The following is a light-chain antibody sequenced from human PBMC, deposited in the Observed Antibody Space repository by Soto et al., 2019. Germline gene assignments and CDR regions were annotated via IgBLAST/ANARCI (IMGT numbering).Light chain of an antibody. CDR1: QSISSY. J-gene: IGKJ5*01. V-gene: IGKV1-39*01. CDR3: QQSYRTPPIT. Sequence: DIPMTQSPSTQSASVGDTLTINCRASQSISSYLNWYQQKPGKAPKLLIYAASSLQSGVPSRFSGSGSGTDFTLTISSLQPEDFATYYCQQSYRTPPITFGQGTRLEI. CDR2: AAS.